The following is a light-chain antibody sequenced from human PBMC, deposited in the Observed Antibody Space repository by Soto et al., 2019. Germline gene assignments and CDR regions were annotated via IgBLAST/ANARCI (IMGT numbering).Light chain of an antibody. CDR2: RNN. V-gene: IGLV1-47*01. J-gene: IGLJ1*01. CDR3: AAWDDSLSGPGF. Sequence: QSVLTQPPSASGTPGQRVTISCSGSSSNIGSNYVYWYQQLPGTAPKLLIYRNNQRPSGVPDRFSGSKSGTSASLAISRLRSEDEADYYCAAWDDSLSGPGFFGTGTKVTV. CDR1: SSNIGSNY.